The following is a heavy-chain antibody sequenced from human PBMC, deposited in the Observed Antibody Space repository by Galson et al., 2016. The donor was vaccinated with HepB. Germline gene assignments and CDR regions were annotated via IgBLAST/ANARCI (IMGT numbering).Heavy chain of an antibody. CDR2: IEQDGSEE. CDR3: TLGHYSP. Sequence: SLRLSCAPSGVTFSRFWVNWVRQAPGKGLEWVANIEQDGSEEYYVDSVRGRFTISRDNAKNSLYLQMNSLRAEDTAVYYCTLGHYSPWGQGTLVTVSS. V-gene: IGHV3-7*01. CDR1: GVTFSRFW. D-gene: IGHD2-21*01. J-gene: IGHJ5*02.